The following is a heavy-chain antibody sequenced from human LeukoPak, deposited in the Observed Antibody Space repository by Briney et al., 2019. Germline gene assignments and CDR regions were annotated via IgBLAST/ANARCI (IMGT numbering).Heavy chain of an antibody. D-gene: IGHD1-26*01. V-gene: IGHV3-74*01. CDR3: ARSGRGGAFDM. CDR1: GFTLNTYW. J-gene: IGHJ3*02. CDR2: IYSDGGRT. Sequence: GGTLRLSCAGSGFTLNTYWMHWVRQGPGKGLVWVSRIYSDGGRTNYADSVKGRFTISGDTAKNTLYLQMNSLRAEDTAVYYCARSGRGGAFDMWGQGTMVTVSS.